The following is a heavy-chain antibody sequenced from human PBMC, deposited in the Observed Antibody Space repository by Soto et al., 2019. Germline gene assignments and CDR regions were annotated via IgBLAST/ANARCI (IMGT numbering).Heavy chain of an antibody. Sequence: QVQLQESGPGLVKPSQTLSLTCSVSGGSVSSGAFYWGWISQSPGKGLECLGYIYSFGNTFYNPSLKSRGTIALDTSKNQFSLRLTAVIAADTAIYCCARVIGDGSGKFWWFDLWGQGTLVIVSS. CDR3: ARVIGDGSGKFWWFDL. J-gene: IGHJ5*02. V-gene: IGHV4-31*03. CDR1: GGSVSSGAFY. CDR2: IYSFGNT. D-gene: IGHD3-10*01.